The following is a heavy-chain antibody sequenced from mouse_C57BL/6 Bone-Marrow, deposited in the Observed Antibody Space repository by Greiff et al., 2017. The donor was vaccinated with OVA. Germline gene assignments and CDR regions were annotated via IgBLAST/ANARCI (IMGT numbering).Heavy chain of an antibody. Sequence: VQLQQSGAELVRPGASVKLSCTASGFNIKDDYMHWVKQRPEQGLEWIGWIDPENGDTEYASKFQGKATITADTSSNTAYLQLSSLTSEDTAVYYCTTTGTRNYFDYWGQGTTLTVSS. D-gene: IGHD4-1*01. V-gene: IGHV14-4*01. CDR1: GFNIKDDY. CDR3: TTTGTRNYFDY. CDR2: IDPENGDT. J-gene: IGHJ2*01.